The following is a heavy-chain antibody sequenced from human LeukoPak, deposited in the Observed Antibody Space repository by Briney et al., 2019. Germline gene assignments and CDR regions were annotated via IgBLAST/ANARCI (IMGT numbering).Heavy chain of an antibody. J-gene: IGHJ4*02. Sequence: GGSLRLSCAASGFTFSSYAMSWVRQAPGKGLEWVSAISGSGGSTYYADSVKGRFTISRDSSKNTLYLQMNSLRAEDTAVYYCAKDRGYSYGPFGYWGQGTLVTVSS. CDR2: ISGSGGST. D-gene: IGHD5-18*01. V-gene: IGHV3-23*01. CDR1: GFTFSSYA. CDR3: AKDRGYSYGPFGY.